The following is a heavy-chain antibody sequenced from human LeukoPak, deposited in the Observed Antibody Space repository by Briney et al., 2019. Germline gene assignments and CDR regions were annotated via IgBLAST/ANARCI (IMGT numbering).Heavy chain of an antibody. CDR2: IIPIFGTA. Sequence: GASVKVSCKASGGTFSSYAISWVRQAPGQGLEWMGGIIPIFGTANYAQKFQGRVTITADESTSTAYMELSSLRSEDTAVYYCASEGGDGGSSIFDYWGQGTLVTVSS. CDR1: GGTFSSYA. J-gene: IGHJ4*02. D-gene: IGHD1-26*01. CDR3: ASEGGDGGSSIFDY. V-gene: IGHV1-69*01.